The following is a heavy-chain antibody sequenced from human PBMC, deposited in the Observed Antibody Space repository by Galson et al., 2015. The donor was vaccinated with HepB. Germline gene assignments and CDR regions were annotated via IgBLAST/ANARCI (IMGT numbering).Heavy chain of an antibody. CDR2: ISAYNGNT. CDR3: ARVGRYYGSGDY. J-gene: IGHJ4*02. CDR1: GGTFSSYA. V-gene: IGHV1-18*01. D-gene: IGHD3-10*01. Sequence: SVKVSCKASGGTFSSYAISWVRQAPGQGLEWMGWISAYNGNTNYAQKLQGRVTMTADTSTSTAYMELRSLRSDDTAAYYCARVGRYYGSGDYWGQGTLVTVSS.